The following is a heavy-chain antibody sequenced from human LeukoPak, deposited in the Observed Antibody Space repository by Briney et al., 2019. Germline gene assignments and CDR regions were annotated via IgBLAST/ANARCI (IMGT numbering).Heavy chain of an antibody. J-gene: IGHJ6*02. CDR1: GFTFSSYS. Sequence: GGSLRLSCAASGFTFSSYSMNWVRQAPGKGLEWVSSISSSSSYIHYADSVKGRFTISRDNAKNSLYLQMNSLRAEDTAVYYCARAGYYGSGSYIYYYGMDVWGQGTTVTVSS. D-gene: IGHD3-10*01. CDR2: ISSSSSYI. V-gene: IGHV3-21*01. CDR3: ARAGYYGSGSYIYYYGMDV.